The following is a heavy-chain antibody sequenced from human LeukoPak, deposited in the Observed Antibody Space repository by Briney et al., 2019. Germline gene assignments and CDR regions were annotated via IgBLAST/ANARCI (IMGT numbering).Heavy chain of an antibody. Sequence: SETLSLTCTVSGGSISSYYWSWIRQPPGKGLEWIGYIYYSGSTNYNPSLKSRVTISVDTSKNQFSLKLSFVTAADTAVYYCARLDSSGSYFDYWGQGTLVTVSS. CDR1: GGSISSYY. V-gene: IGHV4-59*08. CDR2: IYYSGST. CDR3: ARLDSSGSYFDY. J-gene: IGHJ4*02. D-gene: IGHD3-22*01.